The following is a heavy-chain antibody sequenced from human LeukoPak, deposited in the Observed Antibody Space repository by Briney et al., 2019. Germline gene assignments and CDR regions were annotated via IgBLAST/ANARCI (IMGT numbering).Heavy chain of an antibody. V-gene: IGHV3-30*02. Sequence: GGSLRLSCAASGFTFSSYGMHWVRQAPGEGLEWVAFIRYDGSNKYYADSVKGRFTISRDNSKNTLYLQMNSLRAEDTAVYYCAKDIADSYYYDSSGYYYSWFDYWGQGTLVTVSS. J-gene: IGHJ4*02. CDR1: GFTFSSYG. D-gene: IGHD3-22*01. CDR3: AKDIADSYYYDSSGYYYSWFDY. CDR2: IRYDGSNK.